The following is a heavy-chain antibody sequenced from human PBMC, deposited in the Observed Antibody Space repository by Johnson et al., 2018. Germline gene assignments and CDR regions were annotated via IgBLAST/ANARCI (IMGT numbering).Heavy chain of an antibody. CDR1: GFTFSSYA. J-gene: IGHJ3*02. CDR2: ISYDGSNK. V-gene: IGHV3-30-3*01. CDR3: GRDEPVVPAAIGPFAFDI. D-gene: IGHD2-2*02. Sequence: QVQLVESGGGVVQPGRSLRLSCAASGFTFSSYAMHWVRQAPGKGLEWVAVISYDGSNKYYADSVKGRFTISRDNSKNTLYLQMNSLRAEDTDVYYCGRDEPVVPAAIGPFAFDIWGQGTMVTVSS.